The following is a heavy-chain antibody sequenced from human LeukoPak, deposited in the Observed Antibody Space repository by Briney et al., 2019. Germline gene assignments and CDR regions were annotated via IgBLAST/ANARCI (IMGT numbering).Heavy chain of an antibody. CDR1: GGSINSGNYY. D-gene: IGHD3-3*01. Sequence: PSQTLSLTCSVSGGSINSGNYYWSWIRQPAGKGLEWIGRMYTSGSTNYNPSLKSRVTISVDTSKNQFSLKLSSVTAADTAVYYCVRTIQPQYDFWSGYYGPHYWYFDLWGRGTLVTVSS. CDR3: VRTIQPQYDFWSGYYGPHYWYFDL. J-gene: IGHJ2*01. V-gene: IGHV4-61*02. CDR2: MYTSGST.